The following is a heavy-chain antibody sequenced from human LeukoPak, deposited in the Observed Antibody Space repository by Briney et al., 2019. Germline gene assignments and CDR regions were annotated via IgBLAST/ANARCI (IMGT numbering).Heavy chain of an antibody. Sequence: SVKVSCKASGGTFSSYAISWVRQAPGQGLEWMGRIIPIFGIANYAQKFQGRVTITADKSTSTAYMELSSLRSEDTAVYYCSRARDYYDSSGYYPDDAFDIWGQGTMVTVSS. J-gene: IGHJ3*02. D-gene: IGHD3-22*01. V-gene: IGHV1-69*04. CDR3: SRARDYYDSSGYYPDDAFDI. CDR2: IIPIFGIA. CDR1: GGTFSSYA.